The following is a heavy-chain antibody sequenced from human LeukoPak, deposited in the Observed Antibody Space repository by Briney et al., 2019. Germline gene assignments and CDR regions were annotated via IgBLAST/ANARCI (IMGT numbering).Heavy chain of an antibody. CDR2: IYYSGST. CDR1: GGSVSSGSYY. Sequence: PSETLSLTCTVSGGSVSSGSYYWSWIRQPPGKGLEWIGYIYYSGSTNYNPSLKSRVTISVDTSKNQFSLKLSSVTAADTAVYYCARVYCSGGSCYYDYWGQGTLVTVSP. J-gene: IGHJ4*02. D-gene: IGHD2-15*01. CDR3: ARVYCSGGSCYYDY. V-gene: IGHV4-61*01.